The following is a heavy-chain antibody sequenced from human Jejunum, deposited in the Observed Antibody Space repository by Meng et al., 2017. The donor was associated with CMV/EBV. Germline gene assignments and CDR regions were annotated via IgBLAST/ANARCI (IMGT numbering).Heavy chain of an antibody. Sequence: AASGFTFSNSMMNWVRQAPGKGLEWVSSISISSFMYYADSVKGRFTISRDNAKNSLYLQMNSLRAEDTAVYYCARVFKGGNYFDYWGQGTQVTVSS. V-gene: IGHV3-21*01. CDR3: ARVFKGGNYFDY. CDR1: GFTFSNSM. D-gene: IGHD1-26*01. CDR2: ISISSFM. J-gene: IGHJ4*02.